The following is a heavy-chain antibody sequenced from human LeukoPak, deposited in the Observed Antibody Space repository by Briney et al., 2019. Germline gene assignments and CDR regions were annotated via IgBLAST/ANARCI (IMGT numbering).Heavy chain of an antibody. CDR1: GFTFSSYA. CDR3: VKGSGGSRPYYFDY. D-gene: IGHD6-6*01. Sequence: GGSLRLSCAASGFTFSSYAMSWVRQAPGKGLEWVSAISGSGGSTYYADSVKGRFTISRDNSKNTLYLEMNSLRVEETAVYYCVKGSGGSRPYYFDYWGQGTLVTVSS. CDR2: ISGSGGST. V-gene: IGHV3-23*01. J-gene: IGHJ4*01.